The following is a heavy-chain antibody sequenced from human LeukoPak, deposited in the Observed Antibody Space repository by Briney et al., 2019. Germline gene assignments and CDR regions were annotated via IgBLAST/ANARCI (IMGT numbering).Heavy chain of an antibody. J-gene: IGHJ4*02. CDR1: GGSISGYY. V-gene: IGHV4-59*01. Sequence: SETLSLTCTLSGGSISGYYWSWIRQPPGKGLGWIGFIFYTGSTNYNPSLKSRVTISVDTSKNQFSLSLSSVTAAATPFFPCRWGGGYNTFDYWGQGTLVTVSS. CDR3: RWGGGYNTFDY. D-gene: IGHD5-18*01. CDR2: IFYTGST.